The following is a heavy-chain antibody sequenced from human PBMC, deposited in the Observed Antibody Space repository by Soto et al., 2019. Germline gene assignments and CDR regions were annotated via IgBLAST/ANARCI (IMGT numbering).Heavy chain of an antibody. Sequence: QVTLKESGPTLVKPTQTLTLTCTVSGLSLRTTGVGVGWVRQPPGKALEWLALLYWDDDKRYSPSLRSRLTIAKDISEKQVVLTMTNMDTVDTATYYCVQSRCGGDCLEIYSSHAYKGLDVWGQGTTVTVSS. J-gene: IGHJ6*02. D-gene: IGHD2-21*02. CDR3: VQSRCGGDCLEIYSSHAYKGLDV. V-gene: IGHV2-5*02. CDR1: GLSLRTTGVG. CDR2: LYWDDDK.